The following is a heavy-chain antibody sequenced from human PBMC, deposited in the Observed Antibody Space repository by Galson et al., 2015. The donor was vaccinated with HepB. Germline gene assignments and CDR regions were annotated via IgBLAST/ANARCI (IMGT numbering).Heavy chain of an antibody. CDR1: GFTLSKAW. Sequence: SLRLSCAASGFTLSKAWMNWVRQAPGKGLEWVGRIKRKIDGGTTDYAAPVKGRFTISRDDSKNTLYLQMSSLKIEDTGVYYCTTTGAMENYYYYGMDAWGQGTTVTVSS. CDR3: TTTGAMENYYYYGMDA. CDR2: IKRKIDGGTT. D-gene: IGHD5-18*01. V-gene: IGHV3-15*01. J-gene: IGHJ6*02.